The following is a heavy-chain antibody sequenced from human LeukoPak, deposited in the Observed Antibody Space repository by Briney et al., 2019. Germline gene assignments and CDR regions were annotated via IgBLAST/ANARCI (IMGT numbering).Heavy chain of an antibody. J-gene: IGHJ3*02. Sequence: QSGGSLRLSCAASGFTFSSYGMHWVRQAPGKGLEWVAFIRYDGSNKYYADSVKGRFTISRDNSKNTLYLQMNSLRAEDTAVYYCANDCSSGLFPNAFDIWGQGTMVTVSS. D-gene: IGHD6-19*01. CDR2: IRYDGSNK. CDR3: ANDCSSGLFPNAFDI. CDR1: GFTFSSYG. V-gene: IGHV3-30*02.